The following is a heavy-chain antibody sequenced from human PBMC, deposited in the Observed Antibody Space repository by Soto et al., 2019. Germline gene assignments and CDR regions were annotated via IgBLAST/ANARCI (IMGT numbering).Heavy chain of an antibody. CDR2: ISYDGTNK. CDR1: GFTFDSYI. CDR3: ARDLLIQASY. V-gene: IGHV3-30-3*01. Sequence: ESGGGVVQPGRSLRLSCAASGFTFDSYIMHWVRQAPGKGLEWVAFISYDGTNKYYADSVKGRFTISRDNSKNTLYLHMNFLRTEDTVVYYCARDLLIQASYWGQGTLVTVSS. J-gene: IGHJ4*02. D-gene: IGHD5-18*01.